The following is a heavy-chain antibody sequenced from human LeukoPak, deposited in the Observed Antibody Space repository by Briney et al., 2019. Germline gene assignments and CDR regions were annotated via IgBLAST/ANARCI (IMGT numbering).Heavy chain of an antibody. Sequence: SETLSLTCAVYGGSFSDYYWSWIRQPPGKGLEWIGEINQSGSTNYNPSLTSRVTISVDPSKNQFSLKLSSVTAADTAVYYCARDLSGGPDVNYGDLVGAFDIWGQGTMVTVSS. D-gene: IGHD4-17*01. CDR3: ARDLSGGPDVNYGDLVGAFDI. J-gene: IGHJ3*02. V-gene: IGHV4-34*01. CDR1: GGSFSDYY. CDR2: INQSGST.